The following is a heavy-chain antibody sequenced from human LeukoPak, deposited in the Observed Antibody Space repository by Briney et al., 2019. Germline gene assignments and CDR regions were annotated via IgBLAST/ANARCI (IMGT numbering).Heavy chain of an antibody. D-gene: IGHD3-22*01. CDR1: GGSITSGSHY. V-gene: IGHV4-61*02. J-gene: IGHJ4*02. CDR3: ARDYYDTSVYLGH. Sequence: SQTLSLTCTVSGGSITSGSHYWNWIRQPAGKGLEWIGRIYTSGSTKYNPSLKRRVTISIDTSKNQFSLKLSSVTAADTAVYYCARDYYDTSVYLGHWGQGTLVTVSS. CDR2: IYTSGST.